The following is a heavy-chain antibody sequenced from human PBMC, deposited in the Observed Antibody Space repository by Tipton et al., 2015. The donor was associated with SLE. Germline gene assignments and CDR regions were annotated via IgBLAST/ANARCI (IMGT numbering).Heavy chain of an antibody. CDR3: AKDAPWGSTWYFDL. CDR1: GGSINNYY. J-gene: IGHJ2*01. CDR2: ISYSGST. V-gene: IGHV4-59*01. D-gene: IGHD7-27*01. Sequence: TLSLTCTVSGGSINNYYWTWIRQPPGKGLEWIGYISYSGSTNYNPSLKSRLTISVDTSKNQFSLRLNSVTAADTAVYYCAKDAPWGSTWYFDLWGRGSLVTVSS.